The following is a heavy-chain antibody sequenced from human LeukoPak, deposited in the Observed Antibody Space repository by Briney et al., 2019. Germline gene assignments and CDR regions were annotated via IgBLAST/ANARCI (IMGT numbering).Heavy chain of an antibody. CDR3: ARRGWMVGYYFDY. D-gene: IGHD3-10*01. CDR2: IHYSGST. V-gene: IGHV4-39*01. CDR1: GDSISSSNYY. Sequence: SETLSLTCTVSGDSISSSNYYWGWIRQPPGKGLEWIGNIHYSGSTYYNPSLKSRVTISVDTSKNQFSLKLSSVTAADTAVYYCARRGWMVGYYFDYWGQGTLVTVSS. J-gene: IGHJ4*02.